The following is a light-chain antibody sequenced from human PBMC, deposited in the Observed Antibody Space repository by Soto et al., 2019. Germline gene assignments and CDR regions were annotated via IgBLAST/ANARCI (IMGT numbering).Light chain of an antibody. CDR2: GAS. V-gene: IGKV3-20*01. CDR1: QTVSSNF. Sequence: EMVLTQSPETLSVSPGERATLSCRASQTVSSNFLAWYQQRPGQAPRLLIYGASSRAAGIPDRFSGSGSGTDFTLTISRLEPEDLAVYYCQQYGSSPETFGQGTKVDIK. CDR3: QQYGSSPET. J-gene: IGKJ1*01.